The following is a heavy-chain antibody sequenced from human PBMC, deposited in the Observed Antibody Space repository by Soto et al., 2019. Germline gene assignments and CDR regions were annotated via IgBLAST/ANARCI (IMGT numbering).Heavy chain of an antibody. D-gene: IGHD2-15*01. CDR2: VSYDGSNK. CDR3: ARALDCSGGSCGYYYYYGLDV. CDR1: GFTFSSYA. V-gene: IGHV3-30-3*01. J-gene: IGHJ6*02. Sequence: QVQLVESGGGVVQPGRSLRLSCAASGFTFSSYAMHWVRQAPGKGLEWVAGVSYDGSNKYYPDSVKGRFTISRDNSKKTMYLQMNSLRAEDTAVYYCARALDCSGGSCGYYYYYGLDVWGQGTTVTVSS.